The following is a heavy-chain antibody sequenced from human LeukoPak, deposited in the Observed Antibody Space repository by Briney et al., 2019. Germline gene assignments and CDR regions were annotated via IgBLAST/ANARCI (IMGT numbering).Heavy chain of an antibody. J-gene: IGHJ4*02. Sequence: PGGSLRLSCAASGFTFSSYAMSWVRQTPGKGLEWVSAISGSGGSTYYADSVKGRFTISRDNSKNTLYLQMNSLRAEDTAVYYCAKGVVVPAAINRIDYWGQGTLVTVSS. CDR3: AKGVVVPAAINRIDY. CDR2: ISGSGGST. D-gene: IGHD2-2*02. CDR1: GFTFSSYA. V-gene: IGHV3-23*01.